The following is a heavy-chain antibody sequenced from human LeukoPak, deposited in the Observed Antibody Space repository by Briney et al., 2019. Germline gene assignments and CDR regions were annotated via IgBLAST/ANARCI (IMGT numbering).Heavy chain of an antibody. D-gene: IGHD3-10*01. J-gene: IGHJ3*02. V-gene: IGHV4-61*02. CDR3: ARSGIGETLAAFDI. CDR1: GGSISSGGYY. Sequence: TLSLTCTVSGGSISSGGYYWSWIRQPPGKGLEWIGRIYTSGSTNYNPSLKSRVTMSVDTSKNQFSLKLSSVTAADTAVYYCARSGIGETLAAFDIWGQGTMVTVSS. CDR2: IYTSGST.